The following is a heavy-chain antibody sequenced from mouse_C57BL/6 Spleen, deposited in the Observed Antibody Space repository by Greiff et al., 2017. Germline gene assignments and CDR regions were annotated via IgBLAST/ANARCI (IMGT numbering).Heavy chain of an antibody. J-gene: IGHJ3*01. CDR2: ISSGGDYI. CDR3: TRDQGLYDYDVEFAY. D-gene: IGHD2-4*01. Sequence: EVNLVESGEGLVKPGGSLKLSCAASGFTFSSYAMSWVRQTPEKRLEWVAYISSGGDYIYYADTVKGRFTLSRDNARNTLYLQMSSLKSEDTAMYYCTRDQGLYDYDVEFAYWGQGTLVTVSA. CDR1: GFTFSSYA. V-gene: IGHV5-9-1*02.